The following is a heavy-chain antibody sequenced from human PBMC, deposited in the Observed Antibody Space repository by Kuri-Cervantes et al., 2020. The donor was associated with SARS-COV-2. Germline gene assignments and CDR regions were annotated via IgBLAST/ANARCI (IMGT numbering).Heavy chain of an antibody. CDR3: ARETSRTSGTGYYFDY. V-gene: IGHV1-69*04. CDR1: GGSFSSYA. CDR2: IIPIVGVT. J-gene: IGHJ4*02. D-gene: IGHD1-1*01. Sequence: SVKVSCKTSGGSFSSYAISWVRQAPGQGLEWMGRIIPIVGVTNYSQNFQGRVTITADTSTSTAYVELRSLGSEDTAVYDCARETSRTSGTGYYFDYWGQGTLVTVSS.